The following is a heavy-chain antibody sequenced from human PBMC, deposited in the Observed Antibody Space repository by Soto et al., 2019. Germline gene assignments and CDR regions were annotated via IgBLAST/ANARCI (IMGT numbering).Heavy chain of an antibody. V-gene: IGHV1-8*01. J-gene: IGHJ6*03. Sequence: GASVKVSCKASGYTFTSYDINWVRLATGQGLEWMGWMNPNSGNTGFAQKFQGRVTMTRNTSISTAYMELSSLRSEDTAVYYCARGVVPATKYYMDVWGKGTTVTVSS. CDR3: ARGVVPATKYYMDV. D-gene: IGHD2-2*01. CDR1: GYTFTSYD. CDR2: MNPNSGNT.